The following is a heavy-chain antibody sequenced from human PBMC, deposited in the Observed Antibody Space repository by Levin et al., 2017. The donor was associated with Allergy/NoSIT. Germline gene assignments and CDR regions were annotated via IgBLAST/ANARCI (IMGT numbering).Heavy chain of an antibody. D-gene: IGHD3-3*01. Sequence: ASVKVSCKASGYTFSGYPMHWVRQAPGKRLEWMGWISAGKGNTRYSQKFQGRVTITRDTSASTAYMEMSSLRSEDTAVYYCATSSHYDFWSGLDYWGQGTLVTVSS. CDR2: ISAGKGNT. CDR3: ATSSHYDFWSGLDY. J-gene: IGHJ4*02. V-gene: IGHV1-3*01. CDR1: GYTFSGYP.